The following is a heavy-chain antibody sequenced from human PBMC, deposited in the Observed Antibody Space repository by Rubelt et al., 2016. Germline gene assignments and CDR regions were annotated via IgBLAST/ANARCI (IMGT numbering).Heavy chain of an antibody. D-gene: IGHD4-17*01. J-gene: IGHJ4*02. CDR2: IYSGGIT. CDR1: GFSVSSYY. V-gene: IGHV3-66*01. Sequence: GFSVSSYYINWVRQAPGKGLEWVSGIYSGGITYYADSVKGKFSISRDNSKNTLFLQMNSLRAEDTAVYYCAKDQSVYDDYGHFDYWGQGTLVTVSS. CDR3: AKDQSVYDDYGHFDY.